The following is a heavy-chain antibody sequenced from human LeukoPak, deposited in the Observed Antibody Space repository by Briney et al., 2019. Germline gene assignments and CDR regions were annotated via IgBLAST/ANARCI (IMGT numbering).Heavy chain of an antibody. CDR2: IYYTGST. CDR3: AKTSSGWMYYFDY. Sequence: SETLSLTCSVSGVSVSSHYWTWIRQPPGQGLEWIGYIYYTGSTNYNPSLKSRVTISVDTSKNQFSLRLTSVTAADTAVYYCAKTSSGWMYYFDYWGQGTLVTVSS. J-gene: IGHJ4*02. CDR1: GVSVSSHY. D-gene: IGHD6-19*01. V-gene: IGHV4-59*02.